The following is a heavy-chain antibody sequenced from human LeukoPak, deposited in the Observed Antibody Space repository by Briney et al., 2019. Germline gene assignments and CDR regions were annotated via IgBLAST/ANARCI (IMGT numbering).Heavy chain of an antibody. Sequence: SETLSLTYDVSGASIRSYYWNWIRQPPGKGLEWIGYIYYIGSTNYNPSLKSRVTISLDTSKNHFSLKLSSVTAADTAVYYCARLVGSEYDFDTFDIWGQGTMVTASS. CDR3: ARLVGSEYDFDTFDI. V-gene: IGHV4-59*01. J-gene: IGHJ3*02. CDR2: IYYIGST. CDR1: GASIRSYY. D-gene: IGHD3-3*01.